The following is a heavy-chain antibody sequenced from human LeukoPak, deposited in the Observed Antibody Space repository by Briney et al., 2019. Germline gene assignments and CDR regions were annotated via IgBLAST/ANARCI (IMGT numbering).Heavy chain of an antibody. J-gene: IGHJ4*02. CDR3: ARDLRGYSYGYDY. Sequence: SETLSLTCTVSGDSISSYYWSWIRQPPGKGLEWIGYIYYSGSTNYNPSLKSRVTISVDTSKNQFSLKLSSVTAADTAVYYCARDLRGYSYGYDYWGQGTLVTVSS. CDR1: GDSISSYY. V-gene: IGHV4-59*01. CDR2: IYYSGST. D-gene: IGHD5-18*01.